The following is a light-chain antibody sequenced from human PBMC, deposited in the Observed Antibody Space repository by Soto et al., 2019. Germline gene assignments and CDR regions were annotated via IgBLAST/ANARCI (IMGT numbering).Light chain of an antibody. V-gene: IGKV3-15*01. CDR1: QSVNRN. Sequence: EILLTQSPATLSVSPGERATLSCRSSQSVNRNLGWYQQKPGQAPRLLIFAASTRAPGIPARFSGSGSGTEFTLTIRGLQSEDFAVYYWQQYNSWTSITFGQGTRLEVK. CDR3: QQYNSWTSIT. J-gene: IGKJ5*01. CDR2: AAS.